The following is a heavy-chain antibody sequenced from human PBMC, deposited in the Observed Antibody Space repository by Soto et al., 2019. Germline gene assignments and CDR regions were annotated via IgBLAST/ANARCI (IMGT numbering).Heavy chain of an antibody. CDR2: ISYDGSNK. J-gene: IGHJ3*02. CDR3: AREGTMIVVVTDAFDI. D-gene: IGHD3-22*01. V-gene: IGHV3-30-3*01. Sequence: QVQLVESGGGVVQPGRSLRLSCAASGFTFSSYAMHWVRQAPGKGLEWVAVISYDGSNKYYADSVKGRFTISRDNSKNTLYLQMNSLRAEDTAVYYCAREGTMIVVVTDAFDIWGQGTMVTVSS. CDR1: GFTFSSYA.